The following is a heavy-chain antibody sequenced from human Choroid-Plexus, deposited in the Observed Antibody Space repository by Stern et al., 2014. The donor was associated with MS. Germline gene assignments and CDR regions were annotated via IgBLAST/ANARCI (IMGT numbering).Heavy chain of an antibody. J-gene: IGHJ4*02. Sequence: VHLVESGGGVVQPGRPLRLSCAASGFSFSSFGMHWVRQAPGKGLEWVARISYDGSKDYADAVKGRFAISRDNSKNTLYLQMNSLRAEDTAVYFWAKDRQYLTFFFDFWGQGSLGTVSS. D-gene: IGHD2/OR15-2a*01. V-gene: IGHV3-30*18. CDR1: GFSFSSFG. CDR3: AKDRQYLTFFFDF. CDR2: ISYDGSK.